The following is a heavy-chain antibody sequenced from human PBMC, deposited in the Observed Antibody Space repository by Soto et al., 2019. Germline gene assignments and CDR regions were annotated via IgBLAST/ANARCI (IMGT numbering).Heavy chain of an antibody. CDR2: IYYSGST. D-gene: IGHD3-10*01. CDR1: GGSISSYY. V-gene: IGHV4-59*06. Sequence: SETLSLTCTVSGGSISSYYWSWIRQHPGKGLEWIGYIYYSGSTYYNPSLKSRVTISVDTSKNQFSLKLSSVTAADTAVYYCARDFYYGSGSFRYYYGMDVWGQGTTVTVSS. J-gene: IGHJ6*02. CDR3: ARDFYYGSGSFRYYYGMDV.